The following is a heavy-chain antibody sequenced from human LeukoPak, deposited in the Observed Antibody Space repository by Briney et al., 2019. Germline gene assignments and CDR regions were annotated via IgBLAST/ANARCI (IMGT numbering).Heavy chain of an antibody. Sequence: ASVKVSCKASGYTFTSYYMHWVRQAPGQGLEWMGIINPSGGSTSYAQKFQGRVTMTRDTSTSTVYMELSSLRSEDTAVYYCARDGGIAAAAYNFDYWGQGTLVTVSS. D-gene: IGHD6-13*01. CDR2: INPSGGST. J-gene: IGHJ4*02. CDR1: GYTFTSYY. CDR3: ARDGGIAAAAYNFDY. V-gene: IGHV1-46*01.